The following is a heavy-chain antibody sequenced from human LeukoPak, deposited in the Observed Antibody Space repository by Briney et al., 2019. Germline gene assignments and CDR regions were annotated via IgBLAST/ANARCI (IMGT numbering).Heavy chain of an antibody. CDR3: AGGALPIPFDY. CDR1: GGSFSGYY. J-gene: IGHJ4*02. V-gene: IGHV4-34*01. Sequence: SETLSLTCAVYGGSFSGYYWSWIRQPPGKGLEWIGEINHSGSTNYNPSLKSRVTISVDTSKNQFSLKLSSVTAADTAVYYCAGGALPIPFDYWGQGTLATVSS. CDR2: INHSGST.